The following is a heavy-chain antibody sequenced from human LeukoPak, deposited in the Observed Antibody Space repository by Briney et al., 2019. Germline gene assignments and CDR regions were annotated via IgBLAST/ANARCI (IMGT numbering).Heavy chain of an antibody. CDR1: GYTFTSYD. CDR2: MNPNSGNT. Sequence: ASVKVSCKASGYTFTSYDINWVRQATGQGLEWMGWMNPNSGNTGYALKFQGRVTITRSTSISTAYMELSSLRSEDTAVYYCARALLLPVVVPAAIDAFDIWGQGTMVTVSS. V-gene: IGHV1-8*03. D-gene: IGHD2-2*01. J-gene: IGHJ3*02. CDR3: ARALLLPVVVPAAIDAFDI.